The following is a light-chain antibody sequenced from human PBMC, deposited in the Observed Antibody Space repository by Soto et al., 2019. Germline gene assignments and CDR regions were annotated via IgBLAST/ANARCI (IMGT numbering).Light chain of an antibody. V-gene: IGLV1-40*01. CDR1: SSSIGAGFD. J-gene: IGLJ1*01. Sequence: QSVLTQPPSLSGAPGQRVTISCTGSSSSIGAGFDVHWYQQLPGTAPKLLIYGNSNRPSGVPDRFSGSKSGTSASLAITGLQAEDEADYYCQSYDSSLSGFVFGAGTKLTVL. CDR3: QSYDSSLSGFV. CDR2: GNS.